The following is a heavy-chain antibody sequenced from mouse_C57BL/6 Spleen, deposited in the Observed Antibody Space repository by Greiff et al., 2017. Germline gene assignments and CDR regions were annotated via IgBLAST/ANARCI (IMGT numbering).Heavy chain of an antibody. CDR1: GYTFTSYW. J-gene: IGHJ4*01. CDR2: INPSNGGT. CDR3: ARWGSGKGAMDY. V-gene: IGHV1-53*01. Sequence: QVQLQQPGTELVKPGASVKLSCKASGYTFTSYWMHWVKQRPGQGLEWIGNINPSNGGTNYNEKFKSKATLTVDKSSSTAYMQLSSLTSEDSAVYDCARWGSGKGAMDYWGQGTSVTVSS. D-gene: IGHD4-1*01.